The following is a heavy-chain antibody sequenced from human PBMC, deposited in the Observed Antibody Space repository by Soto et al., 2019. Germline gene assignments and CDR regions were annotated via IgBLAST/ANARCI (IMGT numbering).Heavy chain of an antibody. CDR3: ARDADYGGSRGGMDV. Sequence: QVRLEASGPGLVKPSETVSLICSVSGGSVNNANYFWNWIRHHPENGLEWIGYIYYSGSTRYNPSFKTRATLSIDTTKDQFSLRLNSVTVADTAVYFCARDADYGGSRGGMDVWGRGTTVTVSS. D-gene: IGHD4-17*01. CDR1: GGSVNNANYF. J-gene: IGHJ6*02. CDR2: IYYSGST. V-gene: IGHV4-31*03.